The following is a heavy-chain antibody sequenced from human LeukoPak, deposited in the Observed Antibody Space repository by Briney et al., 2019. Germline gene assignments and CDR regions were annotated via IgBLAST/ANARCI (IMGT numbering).Heavy chain of an antibody. CDR3: VVEAANY. CDR1: GFTYTDYW. J-gene: IGHJ4*02. V-gene: IGHV3-7*01. D-gene: IGHD1-26*01. CDR2: ISNDGSVT. Sequence: PGGSLRLSCAASGFTYTDYWMTWIRQSPEKALEWAAHISNDGSVTYYGESVKGRFTISRDNAKNSVYLQMNNLRVEDTAVYYCVVEAANYWGQGTVVTVSS.